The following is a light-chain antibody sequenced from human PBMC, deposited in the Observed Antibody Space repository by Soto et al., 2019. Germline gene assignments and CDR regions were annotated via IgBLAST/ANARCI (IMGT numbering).Light chain of an antibody. CDR1: QSINGY. Sequence: DLHMTQSPSSLSASLGDAVTIKSRTSQSINGYLNWYQQKPGKAPNLLIFDTSSIHSGVPLRFSGSGSETEFTLTISGVQPEDVASYYCQQFYKTPYTFGQGTRLEIK. CDR3: QQFYKTPYT. V-gene: IGKV1-39*01. J-gene: IGKJ5*01. CDR2: DTS.